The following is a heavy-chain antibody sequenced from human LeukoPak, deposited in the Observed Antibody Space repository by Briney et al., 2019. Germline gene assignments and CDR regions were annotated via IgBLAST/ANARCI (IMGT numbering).Heavy chain of an antibody. CDR2: IFYSGST. J-gene: IGHJ3*02. CDR3: AKHVYPARTDAFDI. D-gene: IGHD2-8*01. Sequence: PSETLSLTCAVSGGSISSSSYYWGWIRQPPGKGLDWNGSIFYSGSTYYNPSLKSRVTISVDTSKNQFSLKLSSVTAADTAIYYCAKHVYPARTDAFDIWGQGTMVTVSS. V-gene: IGHV4-39*01. CDR1: GGSISSSSYY.